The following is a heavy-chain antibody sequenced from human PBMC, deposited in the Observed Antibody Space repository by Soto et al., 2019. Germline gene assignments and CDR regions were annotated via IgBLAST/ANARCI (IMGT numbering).Heavy chain of an antibody. D-gene: IGHD3-22*01. CDR1: GFTFSSYS. CDR3: ARDLQYYYDSSGYPR. J-gene: IGHJ4*02. V-gene: IGHV3-48*02. CDR2: ISSSSSTI. Sequence: GGSLRLSCAASGFTFSSYSMNWVRQAPGKGLEWVSYISSSSSTIYYADSVKGRFTISRDNAKNSLYLQMNSLRDEDTAVYYCARDLQYYYDSSGYPRWGQGTLVTVSS.